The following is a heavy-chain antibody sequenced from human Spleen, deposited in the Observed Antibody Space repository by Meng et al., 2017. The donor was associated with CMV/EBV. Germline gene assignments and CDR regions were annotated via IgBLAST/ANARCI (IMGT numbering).Heavy chain of an antibody. V-gene: IGHV3-21*04. Sequence: GESLKISCAASGFPFSSYSLNWVRQAPGQGLEWVSSISTGSSYIYYADSVKGRFTISRDNAKNSLYLQMNSLRAEDTAVYYCARGGATEFDYWGQGTLVTVSS. D-gene: IGHD1-26*01. CDR3: ARGGATEFDY. CDR1: GFPFSSYS. J-gene: IGHJ4*02. CDR2: ISTGSSYI.